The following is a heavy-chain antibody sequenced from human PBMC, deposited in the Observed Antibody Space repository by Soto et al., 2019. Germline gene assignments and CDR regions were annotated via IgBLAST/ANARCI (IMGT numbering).Heavy chain of an antibody. Sequence: EVQLVESGGGLVKPGGSLRLSCAASGFTFSSYSMNWVRQAPGKGLEWVSSISSSSSYIYYADSVKGRFTISRDNAKNSLYLQMNSLRAEDTAMYYCARGDTGSYYYYYMDVWGKGTTVTVSS. CDR2: ISSSSSYI. V-gene: IGHV3-21*01. D-gene: IGHD5-18*01. J-gene: IGHJ6*03. CDR3: ARGDTGSYYYYYMDV. CDR1: GFTFSSYS.